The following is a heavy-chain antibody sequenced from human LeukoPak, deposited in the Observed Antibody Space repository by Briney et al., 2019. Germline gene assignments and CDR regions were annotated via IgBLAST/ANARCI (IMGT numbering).Heavy chain of an antibody. D-gene: IGHD1-26*01. V-gene: IGHV1-69*05. CDR1: GGTFSSYA. Sequence: SVKVSCEASGGTFSSYAISWVRQAPGQGLEWMGGIIPIFGTANYAQKFQGRVTITTDESTSTAYMELSSLRSEDTAVYYCARVVGARTPDYYYYYYMDVWGKGTTVTVSS. CDR3: ARVVGARTPDYYYYYYMDV. CDR2: IIPIFGTA. J-gene: IGHJ6*03.